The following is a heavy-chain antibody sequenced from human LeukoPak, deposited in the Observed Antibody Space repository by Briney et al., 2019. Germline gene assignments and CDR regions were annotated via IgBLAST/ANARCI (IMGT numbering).Heavy chain of an antibody. J-gene: IGHJ5*02. CDR2: IVVGSGNT. CDR3: AAESWFDP. Sequence: SVKVSCKASGFTFTSPAVQWVRQARGQRLEWIGWIVVGSGNTNYAQKFQERVTITRDMSTSTAYMELSSLRSEDTAVYYCAAESWFDPWGQGTLVTVSS. V-gene: IGHV1-58*01. CDR1: GFTFTSPA.